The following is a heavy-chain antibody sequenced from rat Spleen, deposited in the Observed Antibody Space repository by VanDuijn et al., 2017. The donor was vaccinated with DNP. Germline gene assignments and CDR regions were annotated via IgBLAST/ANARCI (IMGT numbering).Heavy chain of an antibody. CDR3: AIFNYGSYYAMDA. V-gene: IGHV7-7*01. D-gene: IGHD1-3*01. CDR2: IRNKANGYTT. CDR1: GFTFTDFY. Sequence: EVKLLESGGGLVQPGGSMRLSCAASGFTFTDFYMNWIRQPAGKAPEWLGFIRNKANGYTTEYNPSVKGRFTISRDNTQNMLYLQMNTLRAEDTATYYCAIFNYGSYYAMDAWGQGTSVTVSS. J-gene: IGHJ4*01.